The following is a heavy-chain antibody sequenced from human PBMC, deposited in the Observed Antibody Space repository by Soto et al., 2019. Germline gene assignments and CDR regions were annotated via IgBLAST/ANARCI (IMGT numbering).Heavy chain of an antibody. V-gene: IGHV4-34*01. Sequence: SETLSLTCAVYGGSFSGYYWSCLRQPPGKGLEWIGEINHSGSTNYNPSLKSRVTISVDTSKNQFSLKLSSVTAADTAVYYCATGYSSSWTHNFDYWGQGTLVNVS. CDR2: INHSGST. J-gene: IGHJ4*02. CDR1: GGSFSGYY. CDR3: ATGYSSSWTHNFDY. D-gene: IGHD6-13*01.